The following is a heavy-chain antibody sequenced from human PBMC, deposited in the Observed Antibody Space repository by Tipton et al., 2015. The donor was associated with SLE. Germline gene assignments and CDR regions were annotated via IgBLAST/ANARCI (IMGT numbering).Heavy chain of an antibody. J-gene: IGHJ4*02. Sequence: TLSLTCTVSGDSITRSSFYWGWIRQPPGKGLEWIGSFYYGKSTFYNPSLKSRVTISVDTSTNRLSLQLSSVTAADTAVYYCARSLDAAALFDYWGQGALVTVSS. CDR2: FYYGKST. D-gene: IGHD2-2*01. CDR1: GDSITRSSFY. V-gene: IGHV4-39*07. CDR3: ARSLDAAALFDY.